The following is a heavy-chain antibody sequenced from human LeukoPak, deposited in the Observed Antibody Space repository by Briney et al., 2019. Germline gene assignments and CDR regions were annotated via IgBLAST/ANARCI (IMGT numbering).Heavy chain of an antibody. CDR2: ISYDGSNK. Sequence: PGRSLRLSCAASGFTFNSYGMHWVRQAPGKVLEWVAVISYDGSNKYYADSVKGRFTISRDNSKNTLYLQMNSLRAEDTAVYYCARAYSSGWFAAFDIWGQGTMVTVSS. CDR3: ARAYSSGWFAAFDI. CDR1: GFTFNSYG. J-gene: IGHJ3*02. V-gene: IGHV3-30*03. D-gene: IGHD6-19*01.